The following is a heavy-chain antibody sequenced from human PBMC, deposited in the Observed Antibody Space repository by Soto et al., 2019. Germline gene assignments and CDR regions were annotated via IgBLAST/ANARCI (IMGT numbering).Heavy chain of an antibody. J-gene: IGHJ6*02. CDR2: IIPIFGTA. CDR3: ARVSGSYGHFYYYGMDV. V-gene: IGHV1-69*13. D-gene: IGHD5-18*01. CDR1: GGTFSSYA. Sequence: ASVKVSCKASGGTFSSYAISWVRQARGQGLEWMGGIIPIFGTANYAQKFQGRVTITADESTSTAYMELRSLRSEDTAVYYCARVSGSYGHFYYYGMDVWGQGTTLTLSS.